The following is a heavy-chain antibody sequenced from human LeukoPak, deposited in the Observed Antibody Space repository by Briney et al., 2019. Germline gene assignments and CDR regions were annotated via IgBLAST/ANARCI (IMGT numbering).Heavy chain of an antibody. V-gene: IGHV3-30*02. Sequence: GSLRLSCAASGFTFNNYGMHWVRQAPGKGLEWVAFIRYDGSDKYYADSVKGRFTISRDNSKNTLSLQMNSLRPEDTAVYYCTRAGGLVRGVHYYYYMDVWGKGTTVTVSS. D-gene: IGHD3-10*01. J-gene: IGHJ6*03. CDR3: TRAGGLVRGVHYYYYMDV. CDR2: IRYDGSDK. CDR1: GFTFNNYG.